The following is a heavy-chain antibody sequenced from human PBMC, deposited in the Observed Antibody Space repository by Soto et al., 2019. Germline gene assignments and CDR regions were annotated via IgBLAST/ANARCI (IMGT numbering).Heavy chain of an antibody. CDR2: IYYSGST. D-gene: IGHD2-2*01. J-gene: IGHJ4*02. Sequence: QVQLQESGPGLVKPSETLSLTCTVSGGSISTYYWSWIRQPPGKGLEWIGNIYYSGSTNYNPSLKSRVTISVDTSKNQFSLKLSSVTAADTAVYYCARGACSTNCSPFDYWGQGTLVTVSS. CDR1: GGSISTYY. CDR3: ARGACSTNCSPFDY. V-gene: IGHV4-59*01.